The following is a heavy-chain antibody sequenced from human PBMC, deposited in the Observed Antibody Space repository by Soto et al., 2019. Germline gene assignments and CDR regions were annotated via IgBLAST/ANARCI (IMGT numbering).Heavy chain of an antibody. CDR3: ARDEGTAEQQGESGGLDY. Sequence: QVQLVQSGAEVKKPGASVKVSCKASGYTFTSYGISWVRQAPGQGLEWMGWISAYNGNTNYAQKRQGRVTMTTDTSTSTAYMELRSLRSDDTAVYYCARDEGTAEQQGESGGLDYWGQGTLVTVSS. D-gene: IGHD6-13*01. CDR2: ISAYNGNT. CDR1: GYTFTSYG. J-gene: IGHJ4*02. V-gene: IGHV1-18*01.